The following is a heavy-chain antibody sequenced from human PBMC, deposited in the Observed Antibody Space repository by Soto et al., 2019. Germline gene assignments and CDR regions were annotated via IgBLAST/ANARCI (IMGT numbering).Heavy chain of an antibody. D-gene: IGHD6-13*01. J-gene: IGHJ5*02. V-gene: IGHV1-69*08. Sequence: QVQLVQSGAEVKKPGSSVKVSCKASGGTFSSYTISWVRQAPGQGLEWMGRIIPILGIANYAQKFQGRVTITADKSTSTAYMELSSLRSEDTAVYYCAREGDSSSWYERVDWFDPWGQGTLVTVSS. CDR3: AREGDSSSWYERVDWFDP. CDR2: IIPILGIA. CDR1: GGTFSSYT.